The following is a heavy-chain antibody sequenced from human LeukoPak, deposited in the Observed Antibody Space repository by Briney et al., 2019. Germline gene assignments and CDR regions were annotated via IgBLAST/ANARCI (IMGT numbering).Heavy chain of an antibody. Sequence: SETLSLTWNVAAASISSYYCSWIRQPPGKVREWIGYIYYSGSTNSNRSLKRGVTRSVDTSKDQFSLRLRCVTASDTAVYYFAGVPPGRSGGTCPHYWGEGPLVSV. J-gene: IGHJ4*02. CDR1: AASISSYY. D-gene: IGHD2-15*01. CDR2: IYYSGST. CDR3: AGVPPGRSGGTCPHY. V-gene: IGHV4-59*01.